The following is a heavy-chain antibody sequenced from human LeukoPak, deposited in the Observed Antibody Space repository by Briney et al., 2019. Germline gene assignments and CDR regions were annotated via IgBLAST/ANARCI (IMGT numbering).Heavy chain of an antibody. CDR2: IENNGRI. Sequence: SETLSLTCIVSGGSITNDYWSWIRQPPGKGLEWIGYIENNGRIEYNPSLMSRITISVDTSKIQVSLMLSPVTAADTAVYYCARGRYGGYFDCWGQGILVTVSP. J-gene: IGHJ4*02. V-gene: IGHV4-59*01. CDR3: ARGRYGGYFDC. D-gene: IGHD4-23*01. CDR1: GGSITNDY.